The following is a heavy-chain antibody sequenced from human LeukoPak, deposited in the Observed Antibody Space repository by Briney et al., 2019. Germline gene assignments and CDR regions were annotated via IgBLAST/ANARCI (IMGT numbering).Heavy chain of an antibody. CDR2: ISSSSSTI. V-gene: IGHV3-11*04. J-gene: IGHJ6*04. CDR3: AELGITMIGGV. CDR1: GFTFSDYY. D-gene: IGHD3-10*02. Sequence: GGALRLSCAASGFTFSDYYMSWIRQAPGKGQEGVSYISSSSSTIYYADSVKGRFTISRDNAKNSLYLQMNSLRAEDTAVYYCAELGITMIGGVWGKGTTVTISS.